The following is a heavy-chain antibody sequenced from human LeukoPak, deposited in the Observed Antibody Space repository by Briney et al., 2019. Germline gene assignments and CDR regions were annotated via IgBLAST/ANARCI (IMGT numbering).Heavy chain of an antibody. CDR1: GFTFSSYW. CDR3: ARDFCSSTSCFYDP. V-gene: IGHV3-7*01. J-gene: IGHJ5*02. D-gene: IGHD2-2*01. Sequence: GGSLRLSCAASGFTFSSYWMSWVRQAPGKGLEWVANIKQDGSEKYYVDSVKGRFTISRDNAKNSLYLQVNSLRAEDTAVYYCARDFCSSTSCFYDPWGQGTLVTVSS. CDR2: IKQDGSEK.